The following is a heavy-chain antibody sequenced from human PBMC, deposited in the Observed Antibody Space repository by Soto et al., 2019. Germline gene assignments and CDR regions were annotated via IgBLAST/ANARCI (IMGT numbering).Heavy chain of an antibody. V-gene: IGHV4-39*01. D-gene: IGHD1-7*01. CDR3: ARLNAGTTYYYYGMDV. J-gene: IGHJ6*02. Sequence: QLQLHESGPGLVKPSETLSLTCTVSGASISSSSYYWGWIRQPPGKGLEWIGSIYYSGSTYYNPSIKSRVTISVDTSKNQFSLKLSSVTAADTALYYCARLNAGTTYYYYGMDVWGQGTTSPSP. CDR2: IYYSGST. CDR1: GASISSSSYY.